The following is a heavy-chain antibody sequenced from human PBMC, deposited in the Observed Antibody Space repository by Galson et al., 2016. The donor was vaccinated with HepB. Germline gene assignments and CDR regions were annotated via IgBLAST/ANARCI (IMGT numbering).Heavy chain of an antibody. CDR3: TADLPSAKSSPGVDY. Sequence: SLRLSCAASGFTFSSAWMNWVRQAPGQGLEWVARIKSNTDGGTRDYPAPVEGRFTISRDDSASTVYLQMNSLKTEDTALYYCTADLPSAKSSPGVDYWGQGTLVTVSS. CDR2: IKSNTDGGTR. J-gene: IGHJ4*02. V-gene: IGHV3-15*07. CDR1: GFTFSSAW. D-gene: IGHD3-16*02.